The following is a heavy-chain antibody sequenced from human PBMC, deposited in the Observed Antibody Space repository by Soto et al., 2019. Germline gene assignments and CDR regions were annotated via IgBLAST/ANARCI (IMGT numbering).Heavy chain of an antibody. D-gene: IGHD6-6*01. J-gene: IGHJ6*02. CDR3: ARFRLSSSGKYYYYYYGMDV. Sequence: GGSLRLSCAASGFTFSSYSMNWVRQAPGKGLEWVSSISSSSSYIYYADSVKGRFTISRDNAKNSLYLQMNSLRAEDTAVYYCARFRLSSSGKYYYYYYGMDVWGQGTTVTVSS. CDR1: GFTFSSYS. V-gene: IGHV3-21*01. CDR2: ISSSSSYI.